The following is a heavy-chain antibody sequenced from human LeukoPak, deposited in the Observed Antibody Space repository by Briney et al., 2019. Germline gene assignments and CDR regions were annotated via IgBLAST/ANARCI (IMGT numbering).Heavy chain of an antibody. CDR2: INHSGST. J-gene: IGHJ6*03. CDR1: GGSFSGYY. Sequence: PSETLSLTCAVYGGSFSGYYWSWIRQPPGKGLEWIGEINHSGSTNYNPSLKSRVTISVDTSKNQFSLKLSSVTAADTAVYYCARGRSYCSSTSCYTHYYYYYYMDVWGKGTTVTVSS. V-gene: IGHV4-34*01. D-gene: IGHD2-2*02. CDR3: ARGRSYCSSTSCYTHYYYYYYMDV.